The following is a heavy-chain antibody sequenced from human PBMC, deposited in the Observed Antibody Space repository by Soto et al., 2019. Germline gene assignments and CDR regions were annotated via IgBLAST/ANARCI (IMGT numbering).Heavy chain of an antibody. Sequence: ASVKVSCKASGYTFTSYDINWVRQATGQGLEWMGWMNPNSGNTGYAQKFQGRVTMTRNTSISTAYMELSSLRSEDTAVYYCARGGQYCSSTSCFYYYYGMDVWGQGTTVTAP. CDR2: MNPNSGNT. CDR1: GYTFTSYD. J-gene: IGHJ6*02. D-gene: IGHD2-2*01. CDR3: ARGGQYCSSTSCFYYYYGMDV. V-gene: IGHV1-8*01.